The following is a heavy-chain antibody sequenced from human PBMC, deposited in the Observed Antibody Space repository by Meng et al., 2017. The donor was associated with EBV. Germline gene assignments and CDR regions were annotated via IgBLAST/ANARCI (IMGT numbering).Heavy chain of an antibody. CDR1: GASVSGGTFP. D-gene: IGHD2-2*01. CDR2: IYAGGTT. J-gene: IGHJ4*02. V-gene: IGHV4-61*01. CDR3: AKSSSSTPGVVDS. Sequence: QGSLPGSGPGLVKPSETLSLTCTVSGASVSGGTFPWSWIRQPPGKELQWIGYIYAGGTTTYNPSLKSRVTIFLDTSRNQFSLGLRSVTTADTAVYYCAKSSSSTPGVVDSWGQGTLVTVSS.